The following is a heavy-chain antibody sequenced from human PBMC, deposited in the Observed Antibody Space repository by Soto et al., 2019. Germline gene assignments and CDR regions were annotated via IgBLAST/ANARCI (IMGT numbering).Heavy chain of an antibody. CDR3: ARAPITICGVALNWFDP. CDR1: GGSISSSSYY. Sequence: QLQLQESGPGLVKPSETLSLTCTVSGGSISSSSYYWGWVRQPPGKGLEWIGSIYYSRTTYHNPSHKSRVHISVDTSKDQFSLKLSSVPAADTAVYYCARAPITICGVALNWFDPWGQGTLVTVSS. D-gene: IGHD3-3*01. J-gene: IGHJ5*02. V-gene: IGHV4-39*01. CDR2: IYYSRTT.